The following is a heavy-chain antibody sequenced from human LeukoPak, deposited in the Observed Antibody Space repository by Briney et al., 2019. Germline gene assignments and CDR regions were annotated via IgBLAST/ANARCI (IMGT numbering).Heavy chain of an antibody. D-gene: IGHD5-12*01. J-gene: IGHJ4*02. CDR3: ARVGLDRRGYSGYEAFDY. V-gene: IGHV3-7*01. CDR2: INQDGTEK. Sequence: GESLRLSCAASGFTFTTYWMSWVRQFPGKGLQWVANINQDGTEKYYVDSVKGRFTISRDNAKNSLYLRINSLRAEDTAVYYCARVGLDRRGYSGYEAFDYWGQGTLVTVSS. CDR1: GFTFTTYW.